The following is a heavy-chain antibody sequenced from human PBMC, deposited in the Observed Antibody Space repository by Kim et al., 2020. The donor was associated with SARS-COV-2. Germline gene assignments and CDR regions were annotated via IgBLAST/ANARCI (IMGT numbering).Heavy chain of an antibody. Sequence: SETLSLTCTVSGGSISSGSYYWSWIRQPAGKGLEWIGRIYTSGSTNYNPSLKSRVTISVDTSKNQFSLKLSSVTAADTAVYYCARDGSSSWYATSGLFPNWFDPWGQGTLVTVSS. J-gene: IGHJ5*02. CDR1: GGSISSGSYY. CDR2: IYTSGST. V-gene: IGHV4-61*02. CDR3: ARDGSSSWYATSGLFPNWFDP. D-gene: IGHD6-13*01.